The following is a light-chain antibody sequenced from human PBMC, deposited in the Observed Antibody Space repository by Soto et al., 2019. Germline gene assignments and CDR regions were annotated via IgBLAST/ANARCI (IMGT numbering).Light chain of an antibody. CDR2: GAS. CDR1: QSVSSSY. J-gene: IGKJ1*01. Sequence: IVFTQSPGTLSFSPGERATLSCRARQSVSSSYLAWYQQKPGQAPRLLIYGASSRATGIPDRFSGSGSGTDFTLTISRLEPEDFAVYYCQQYGSSPRTFGQGTKVDIK. V-gene: IGKV3-20*01. CDR3: QQYGSSPRT.